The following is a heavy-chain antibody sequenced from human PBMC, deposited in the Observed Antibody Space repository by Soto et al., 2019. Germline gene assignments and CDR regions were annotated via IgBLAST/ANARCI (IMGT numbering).Heavy chain of an antibody. CDR1: GDSISTVDYF. D-gene: IGHD2-15*01. V-gene: IGHV4-30-4*01. CDR3: SIGRYCITGRCLPNWFDS. CDR2: IYKSTTT. J-gene: IGHJ5*01. Sequence: QVHLLESVPGLVKPSQTLSLTCSVSGDSISTVDYFWAWIRQPPGQALEYIGYIYKSTTTYYNPSSESRVAISLDTSKSQFSLPVTSVTAADTAVYFCSIGRYCITGRCLPNWFDSLGQGTLVTVSS.